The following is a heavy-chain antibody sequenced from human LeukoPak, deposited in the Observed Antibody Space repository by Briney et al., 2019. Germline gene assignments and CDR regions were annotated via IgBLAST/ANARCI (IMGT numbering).Heavy chain of an antibody. CDR2: IYQSGST. D-gene: IGHD4-17*01. Sequence: SETLSLTCSISGYSIRSGYYWGWIRQPPGKGLEWIGSIYQSGSTYYNPSLKSRVTISVDTSKNQFSLKLSSVTAADTAVYYCARYGDYVAFDIWGQGTMVTVSS. J-gene: IGHJ3*02. CDR1: GYSIRSGYY. CDR3: ARYGDYVAFDI. V-gene: IGHV4-38-2*02.